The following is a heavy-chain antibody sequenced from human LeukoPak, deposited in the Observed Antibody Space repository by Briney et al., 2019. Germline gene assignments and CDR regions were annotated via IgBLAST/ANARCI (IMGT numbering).Heavy chain of an antibody. D-gene: IGHD2-15*01. CDR1: GYTFTSYY. Sequence: ASVTVSCKVSGYTFTSYYMHWVRQAPGQGHEWMGWINPNSGDTNYAQKFQGRVTMTRDTSISTAYMELSRLRSDDTAVYYCAREPGYCTGGSCFDYWGQGTLVTVS. J-gene: IGHJ4*02. V-gene: IGHV1-2*02. CDR3: AREPGYCTGGSCFDY. CDR2: INPNSGDT.